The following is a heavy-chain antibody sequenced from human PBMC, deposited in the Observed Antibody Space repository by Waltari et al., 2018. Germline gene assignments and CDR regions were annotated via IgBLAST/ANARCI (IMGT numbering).Heavy chain of an antibody. CDR1: GGTFSSYA. CDR2: IIPILGTA. J-gene: IGHJ3*02. CDR3: ARGGLTGDEGSHAFDI. D-gene: IGHD7-27*01. V-gene: IGHV1-69*05. Sequence: QVQLVQSGAEVKKPGSSVKVSCKASGGTFSSYAISWVRQAPGQGLEWMGGIIPILGTANYAQKFQGRVTITTDESTSTAYMELSSLRAEDTAVYYCARGGLTGDEGSHAFDIWGQGTMVTVSS.